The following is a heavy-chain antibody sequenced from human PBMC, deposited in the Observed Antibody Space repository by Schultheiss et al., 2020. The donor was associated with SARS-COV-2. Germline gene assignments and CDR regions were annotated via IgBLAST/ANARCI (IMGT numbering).Heavy chain of an antibody. CDR1: GGSFSGYY. V-gene: IGHV4-34*01. CDR3: ARGVDTAMVDP. J-gene: IGHJ5*02. Sequence: SQTPSLTCAVYGGSFSGYYWSWIRQPPGKGLEWIGEINHSGSTNYNPSLKSRVTISVDTSKNQFSLKLSSVTAADTAVYYCARGVDTAMVDPWGQGTLVTVSS. CDR2: INHSGST. D-gene: IGHD5-18*01.